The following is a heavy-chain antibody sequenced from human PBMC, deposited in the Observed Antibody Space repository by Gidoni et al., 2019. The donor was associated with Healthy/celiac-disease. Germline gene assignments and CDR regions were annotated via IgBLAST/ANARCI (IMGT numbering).Heavy chain of an antibody. CDR2: IYYSGST. D-gene: IGHD6-13*01. CDR3: ARPLVAAAGAFDI. J-gene: IGHJ3*02. V-gene: IGHV4-39*01. CDR1: GGSISSSSYY. Sequence: QLQLQESGPGLVKPSETLSLTCTVSGGSISSSSYYWGWIRQPPGKGLEWFGGIYYSGSTYYNPSLKSRVTISVDTSKNQFSLKLSSVTAADTAVYYCARPLVAAAGAFDIWGQGTMVTVSS.